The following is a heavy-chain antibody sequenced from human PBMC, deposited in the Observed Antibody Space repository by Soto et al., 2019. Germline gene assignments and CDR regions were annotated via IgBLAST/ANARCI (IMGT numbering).Heavy chain of an antibody. V-gene: IGHV3-33*01. D-gene: IGHD6-19*01. CDR3: AGIPQIAVAGTRFGYFDL. J-gene: IGHJ2*01. CDR2: IWYDGSNK. Sequence: QVQLEESGGGVVQPGRSLRLSCAASGFTFSSYGMHWVRQAPGKGLEWVAVIWYDGSNKYYADSVKGRFTISRDNSKNTLYLQMNSLCSEDTAVYYCAGIPQIAVAGTRFGYFDLWGRGTLVTVSS. CDR1: GFTFSSYG.